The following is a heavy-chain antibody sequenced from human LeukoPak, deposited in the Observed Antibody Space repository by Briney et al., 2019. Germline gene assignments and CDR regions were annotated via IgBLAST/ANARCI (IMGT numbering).Heavy chain of an antibody. D-gene: IGHD3-3*02. J-gene: IGHJ4*02. V-gene: IGHV3-20*04. CDR1: GFTFVDYG. Sequence: GGSLRLSCATSGFTFVDYGLSWVRRAPGKGLEWLCAINYNGAITDYVDSVKGRFTISRDNAKNSLYLRMDSLRAEDTALYYCARDRLGPSFSVSHFDLWGQGTLVTVSS. CDR2: INYNGAIT. CDR3: ARDRLGPSFSVSHFDL.